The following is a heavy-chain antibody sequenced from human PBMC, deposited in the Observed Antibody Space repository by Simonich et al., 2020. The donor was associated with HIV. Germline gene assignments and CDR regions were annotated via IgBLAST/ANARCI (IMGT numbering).Heavy chain of an antibody. Sequence: QVQVQASGPGLVKPSETLALTCTVSGGSFSTYYWSWIRHPAGKGLEWIGRIYTSGSPNYNPSLKSRVTISVDKSKSQFSLKLISVTAADTAVYYCARSSWENYFYMDVWGIGTTVTVSS. CDR3: ARSSWENYFYMDV. CDR1: GGSFSTYY. J-gene: IGHJ6*03. D-gene: IGHD1-26*01. V-gene: IGHV4-4*07. CDR2: IYTSGSP.